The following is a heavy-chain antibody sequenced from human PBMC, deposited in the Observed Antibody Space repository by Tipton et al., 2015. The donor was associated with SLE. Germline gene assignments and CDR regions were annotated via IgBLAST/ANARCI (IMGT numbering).Heavy chain of an antibody. Sequence: GSLRLSCAASGFVFSDFAMSWARQTPGKGLEWVAAISAAHNAYYPSPVKGQFTISRDNSKNTIHLQMNSLRAEDTATYYCAKDTGASGYDLLDQWGQGVLVIASS. V-gene: IGHV3-23*01. D-gene: IGHD5-12*01. CDR3: AKDTGASGYDLLDQ. J-gene: IGHJ4*02. CDR2: ISAAHNA. CDR1: GFVFSDFA.